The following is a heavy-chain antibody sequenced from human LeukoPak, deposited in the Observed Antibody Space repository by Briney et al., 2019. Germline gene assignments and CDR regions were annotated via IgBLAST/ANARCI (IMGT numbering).Heavy chain of an antibody. V-gene: IGHV3-48*03. J-gene: IGHJ4*02. CDR1: GFTFSSYE. CDR3: ARDGVAGARHPFDS. CDR2: ISTSGSTV. Sequence: GGSLRLSCAASGFTFSSYEMKWVRQAPGKGLEWVSYISTSGSTVNYADSVKGRFTISRDNAKNSLYLQMNSLRAEDTAVYYCARDGVAGARHPFDSWGQGTLVTVSS. D-gene: IGHD6-19*01.